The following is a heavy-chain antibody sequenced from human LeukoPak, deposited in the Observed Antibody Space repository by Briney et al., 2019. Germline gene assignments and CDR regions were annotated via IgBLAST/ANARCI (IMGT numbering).Heavy chain of an antibody. CDR2: IWYDVSIK. V-gene: IGHV3-33*01. CDR1: GFTFSTYG. CDR3: ARAIGCYDY. J-gene: IGHJ4*02. D-gene: IGHD1-26*01. Sequence: GGALRHSCAACGFTFSTYGMHWVRQAPGKGLGWVAVIWYDVSIKYYADSVKGRFTIYRDNSKNALDLQMNSLRAEDKAVYYCARAIGCYDYWGQGTLVTVSS.